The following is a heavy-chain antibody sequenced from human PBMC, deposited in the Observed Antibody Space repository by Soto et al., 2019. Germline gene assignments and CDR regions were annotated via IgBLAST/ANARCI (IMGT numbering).Heavy chain of an antibody. CDR2: INHSGST. CDR3: GRARKGERNNYEFCSGYYPGYYYYGMDV. CDR1: GGSFSGYY. V-gene: IGHV4-34*01. J-gene: IGHJ6*02. Sequence: KSSETLSLTCAVYGGSFSGYYWSWIRQPPGKGLEWIGEINHSGSTNYNPSLKSRVTISVDTPKNQFSLKLSSVTAAATAGYYCGRARKGERNNYEFCSGYYPGYYYYGMDVWGQGTTVTVSS. D-gene: IGHD3-3*01.